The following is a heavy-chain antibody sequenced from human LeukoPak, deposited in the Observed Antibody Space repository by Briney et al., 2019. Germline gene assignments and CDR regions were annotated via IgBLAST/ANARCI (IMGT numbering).Heavy chain of an antibody. Sequence: PSQTLSLTCTVSGGSISSGDYYWSWIRQPPGKGLEWIGYIYYSGSTYYNPSLKSRVTISVDTSKNHFSLKLSSVTAADTAVYYCARDNLTTGTRFDYWGQGTLVTVSS. CDR2: IYYSGST. CDR3: ARDNLTTGTRFDY. CDR1: GGSISSGDYY. D-gene: IGHD1-14*01. V-gene: IGHV4-30-4*01. J-gene: IGHJ4*02.